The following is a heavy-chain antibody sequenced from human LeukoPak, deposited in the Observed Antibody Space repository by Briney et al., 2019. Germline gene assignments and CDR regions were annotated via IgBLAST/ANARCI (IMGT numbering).Heavy chain of an antibody. CDR2: IKQDGSEK. D-gene: IGHD3-16*01. Sequence: GGSLRLSCAASGFTFSSYWMSWVRQAPGKGLEWVANIKQDGSEKYYVDYVKGRFTISRDNAKNSLYLQMNSLRAEDTAVYYCARLGMGYYFDYWGQGTLVTVSS. CDR3: ARLGMGYYFDY. J-gene: IGHJ4*02. CDR1: GFTFSSYW. V-gene: IGHV3-7*01.